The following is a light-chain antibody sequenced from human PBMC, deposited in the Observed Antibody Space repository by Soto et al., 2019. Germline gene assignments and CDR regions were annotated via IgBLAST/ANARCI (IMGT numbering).Light chain of an antibody. CDR1: SSDVGSYNL. V-gene: IGLV2-23*02. CDR2: EVN. Sequence: QSVLAQPASFPGSPGQSITISCTGTSSDVGSYNLVSWYQQHPGKAPTLMIYEVNKRPSGVSSRFSGSKSGNTASLTISGLQAEDEADYYCCSYAGSSTYVFGTGTKVTVL. CDR3: CSYAGSSTYV. J-gene: IGLJ1*01.